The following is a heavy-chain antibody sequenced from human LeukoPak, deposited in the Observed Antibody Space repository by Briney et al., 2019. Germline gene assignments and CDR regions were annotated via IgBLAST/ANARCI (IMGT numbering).Heavy chain of an antibody. J-gene: IGHJ4*02. CDR2: INPNSGGT. Sequence: ASMKVSCKASGYTFTGYYMHWVRQAPGQGLEWMGWINPNSGGTNYAQKFQGRVTMTRDTSISTAYMELSRLRSDDTAVYYCARELTYSSGLPGYWGQGTLVTVSS. CDR1: GYTFTGYY. D-gene: IGHD6-19*01. CDR3: ARELTYSSGLPGY. V-gene: IGHV1-2*02.